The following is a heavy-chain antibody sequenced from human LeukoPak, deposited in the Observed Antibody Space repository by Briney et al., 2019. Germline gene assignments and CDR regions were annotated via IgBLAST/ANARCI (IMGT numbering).Heavy chain of an antibody. D-gene: IGHD3-3*01. CDR3: ARVPTTYYDFWSGPQDPFDI. Sequence: SETLSLTCTVSGGSISGYYWNWIRQPPGKGLEWIGYIYYSGSTNYNPSLKSRVTISVDTSKNQFSLNLNSVTAADTAVYYCARVPTTYYDFWSGPQDPFDIWGQGTMVTVSS. CDR2: IYYSGST. CDR1: GGSISGYY. J-gene: IGHJ3*02. V-gene: IGHV4-59*08.